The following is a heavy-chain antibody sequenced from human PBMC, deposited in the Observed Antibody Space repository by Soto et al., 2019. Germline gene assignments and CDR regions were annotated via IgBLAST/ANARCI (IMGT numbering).Heavy chain of an antibody. CDR1: GGTFNSYG. V-gene: IGHV1-69*01. CDR3: VREDMELIRGAVDNYYFYGLDV. Sequence: QVQLVQSGAEVKKPGASVKVSCKAYGGTFNSYGITWVRQAPGQGLEWMGGIIPIFGAPNYAQRFQGRVTITADESTTTAYMELSSLKSEDTAVYYCVREDMELIRGAVDNYYFYGLDVWGQGTTVTVSS. J-gene: IGHJ6*02. CDR2: IIPIFGAP. D-gene: IGHD1-7*01.